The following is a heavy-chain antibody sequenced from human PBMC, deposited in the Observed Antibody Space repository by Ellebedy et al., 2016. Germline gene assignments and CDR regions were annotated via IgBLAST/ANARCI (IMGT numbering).Heavy chain of an antibody. CDR3: VKEGPDSSGYYAFDI. CDR2: LSYDGGRQ. J-gene: IGHJ3*02. Sequence: GESLKISCAASGFILSDYGMHYVRQAPGKGLEWVAFLSYDGGRQQYADSVRGRFTISRDNSKNTMFLQVNSLRPEDTAVYYCVKEGPDSSGYYAFDIWGQGTMVIVSS. D-gene: IGHD3-22*01. V-gene: IGHV3-30*18. CDR1: GFILSDYG.